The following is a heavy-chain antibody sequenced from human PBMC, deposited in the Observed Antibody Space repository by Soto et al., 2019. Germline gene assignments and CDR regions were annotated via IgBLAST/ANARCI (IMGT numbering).Heavy chain of an antibody. CDR1: GGTFSSYA. J-gene: IGHJ6*02. D-gene: IGHD2-2*01. CDR3: ARDVIIDLTEIPSSTAYYYYGMDV. V-gene: IGHV1-69*13. Sequence: SVKVSCKASGGTFSSYAISWVRQAPGQGLEWMGGIIPIFGTANYAQKFQGRVTITADESTSTAYMELSSLRSEDTAVYYCARDVIIDLTEIPSSTAYYYYGMDVWGQGTTVTVSS. CDR2: IIPIFGTA.